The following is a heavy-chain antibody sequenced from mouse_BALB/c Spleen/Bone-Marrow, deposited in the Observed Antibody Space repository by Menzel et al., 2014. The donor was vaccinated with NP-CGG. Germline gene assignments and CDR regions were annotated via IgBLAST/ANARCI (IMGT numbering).Heavy chain of an antibody. V-gene: IGHV1-7*01. J-gene: IGHJ2*01. CDR1: GYTFTSYW. CDR3: ARSGGYDGFSY. CDR2: INPSTGYT. Sequence: VMLVESGAELAKPGASVEMSCKASGYTFTSYWMHWVKQRPGQGLEWIGYINPSTGYTEYNQKFKDKATLTADKSSSTAYMQPSSLTSEDSAVYYCARSGGYDGFSYWGQGTTLTVSS. D-gene: IGHD2-2*01.